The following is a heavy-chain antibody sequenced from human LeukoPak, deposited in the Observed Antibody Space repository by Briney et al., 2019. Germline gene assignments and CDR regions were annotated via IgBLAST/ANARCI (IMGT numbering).Heavy chain of an antibody. J-gene: IGHJ4*01. CDR2: TYDRSKSYN. D-gene: IGHD1-26*01. V-gene: IGHV6-1*01. Sequence: PSQTLSLTCAISGDSVSSNSAAWNWIRQSPSRGLEWLGSTYDRSKSYNDYALSVIGRISVNPDTPKNQFSLQLNSVTPEDTAVYYCARGGSYSFDYWGQGTLVTVSS. CDR1: GDSVSSNSAA. CDR3: ARGGSYSFDY.